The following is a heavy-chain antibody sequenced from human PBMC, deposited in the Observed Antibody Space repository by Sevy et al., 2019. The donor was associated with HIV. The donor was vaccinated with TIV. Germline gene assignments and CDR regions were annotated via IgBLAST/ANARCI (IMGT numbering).Heavy chain of an antibody. V-gene: IGHV1-18*01. J-gene: IGHJ6*02. CDR2: ISAYNGNT. Sequence: ASVKVSCKASGYTFTSYGISWVRQAPGQGLEWMGWISAYNGNTNYAQKLQGRVTMTTDTSTSTAYMELRSLRSDDTAAYYCARDSDFGQDKYYYYGMDVWGQGTTVTVSS. CDR1: GYTFTSYG. CDR3: ARDSDFGQDKYYYYGMDV. D-gene: IGHD3-3*01.